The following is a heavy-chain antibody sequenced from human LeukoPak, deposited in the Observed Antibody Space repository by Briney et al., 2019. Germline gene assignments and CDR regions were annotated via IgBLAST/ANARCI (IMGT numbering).Heavy chain of an antibody. CDR1: VGSFSGYS. CDR3: ARGRILMWFDP. D-gene: IGHD3-16*01. V-gene: IGHV4-34*01. J-gene: IGHJ5*02. CDR2: INHRGST. Sequence: SETLSLTCADHVGSFSGYSGSWIRQPPGKGLEWSGEINHRGSTNYNPSLKSRVTISSETSKKQFPRKLSSVTAADTAVYYCARGRILMWFDPWGQGTLVTVSS.